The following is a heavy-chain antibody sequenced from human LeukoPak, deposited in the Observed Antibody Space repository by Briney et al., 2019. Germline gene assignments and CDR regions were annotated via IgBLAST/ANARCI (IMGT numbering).Heavy chain of an antibody. V-gene: IGHV3-30*18. Sequence: PGGSLRLSCAASGFTFSSYGMHWVRQAPGKGLEWVAVISYDGNDKYYADSVKGRFTISRDISKNTLYLQMNTLRTEDTAVYYCAKDSVWFGDLLGGMDVWGQGTTVTVSS. D-gene: IGHD3-10*01. J-gene: IGHJ6*02. CDR2: ISYDGNDK. CDR1: GFTFSSYG. CDR3: AKDSVWFGDLLGGMDV.